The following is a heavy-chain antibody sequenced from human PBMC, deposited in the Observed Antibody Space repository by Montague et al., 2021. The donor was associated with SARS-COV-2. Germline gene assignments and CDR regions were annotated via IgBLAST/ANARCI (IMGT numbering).Heavy chain of an antibody. CDR3: ARGSGGMGNAFDI. V-gene: IGHV4-59*01. D-gene: IGHD6-19*01. Sequence: SETLSLTCTVSGGSISSYYWSWIRQPPGKGLEWIGYIYYSGSTNYNPSLKSRVTISVDTSKNQFSLKLSSMTATDTAVYYCARGSGGMGNAFDIWGQGTMVTVSS. J-gene: IGHJ3*02. CDR1: GGSISSYY. CDR2: IYYSGST.